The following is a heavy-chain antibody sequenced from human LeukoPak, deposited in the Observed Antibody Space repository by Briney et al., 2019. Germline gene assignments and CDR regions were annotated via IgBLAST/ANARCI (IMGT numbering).Heavy chain of an antibody. J-gene: IGHJ3*01. CDR1: GFTFSTYW. CDR3: ARGGFYTDPDAFDV. D-gene: IGHD2/OR15-2a*01. V-gene: IGHV3-7*04. Sequence: GGSLRLSCAASGFTFSTYWMSWVRQAPGKGLEWVANIKQDGSEKYHVDSVKGRFTISRDNTKNSLSLQMNSLRVEDTAVYYCARGGFYTDPDAFDVWGQGTMVTVSS. CDR2: IKQDGSEK.